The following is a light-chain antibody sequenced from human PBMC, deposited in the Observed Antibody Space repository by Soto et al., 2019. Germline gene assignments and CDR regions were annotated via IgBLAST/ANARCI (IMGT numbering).Light chain of an antibody. J-gene: IGLJ2*01. CDR2: EVS. V-gene: IGLV2-8*01. CDR1: SSDVGGYNY. Sequence: QSALTQPPSASGSPGQSVTISCTGTSSDVGGYNYVSWYQQHPGKAPKLMIYEVSKRPSGVPDRFSGSKSGNTASLTVYGLQAEDEADSYCSSYAGSNKVFGGGTKLTVL. CDR3: SSYAGSNKV.